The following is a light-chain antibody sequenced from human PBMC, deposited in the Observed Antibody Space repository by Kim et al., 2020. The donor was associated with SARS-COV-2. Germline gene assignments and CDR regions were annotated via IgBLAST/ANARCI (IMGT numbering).Light chain of an antibody. CDR2: GAS. CDR3: QQYNKWPLT. CDR1: QSVRAN. Sequence: EIVMTQSPATLSVSPGERATLSCRASQSVRANLAWYQHKPGQAPRLLIYGASTRATGIPARFSGSGSGTEFTLTISGLQSEDFAVYYCQQYNKWPLTFGGGTKVDIK. V-gene: IGKV3-15*01. J-gene: IGKJ4*01.